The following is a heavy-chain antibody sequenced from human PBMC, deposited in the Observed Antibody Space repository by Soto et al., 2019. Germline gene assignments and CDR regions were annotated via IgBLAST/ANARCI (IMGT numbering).Heavy chain of an antibody. D-gene: IGHD1-26*01. J-gene: IGHJ6*02. V-gene: IGHV4-4*07. Sequence: SETLSLTCTVSGGSMSSDYWVWIRQAAGKPLEWIGRIYTTGSTNYNPSLRSRVTLSLDTSKNQFSLKLRSVTAADTAVYYCAREGASGFGMDVWGQGTTVNVSS. CDR2: IYTTGST. CDR3: AREGASGFGMDV. CDR1: GGSMSSDY.